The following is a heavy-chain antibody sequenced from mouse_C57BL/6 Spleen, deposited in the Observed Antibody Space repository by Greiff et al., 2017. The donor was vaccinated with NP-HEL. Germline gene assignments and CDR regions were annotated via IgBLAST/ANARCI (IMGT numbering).Heavy chain of an antibody. CDR1: GFSLTSYG. V-gene: IGHV2-6-1*01. Sequence: VQLVESGPGLVAPSQSLSITCTVSGFSLTSYGVHWVRQPPGKGLEWLVGILRDGSTTYNSALKSRLSISKDNSKSQVFLKMNSLQTDDTAMYYCARQYGDYYGSSYTFAYWGQGTLVTVSA. J-gene: IGHJ3*01. CDR2: ILRDGST. D-gene: IGHD1-1*01. CDR3: ARQYGDYYGSSYTFAY.